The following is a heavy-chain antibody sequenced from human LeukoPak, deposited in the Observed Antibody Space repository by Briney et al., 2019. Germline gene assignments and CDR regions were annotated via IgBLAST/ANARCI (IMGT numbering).Heavy chain of an antibody. CDR3: AKACGGDCSSSYYYYALDV. J-gene: IGHJ6*02. CDR1: GFTFSSYA. V-gene: IGHV3-23*01. CDR2: ISRSAGST. D-gene: IGHD2-21*02. Sequence: GGSLRLSCAASGFTFSSYAMSWVRQAPGKGLEWVSSISRSAGSTYYADSVKGRFTISRDNSRNTLYLQMNSLRAEDTAVYYCAKACGGDCSSSYYYYALDVWGQGTTATVSS.